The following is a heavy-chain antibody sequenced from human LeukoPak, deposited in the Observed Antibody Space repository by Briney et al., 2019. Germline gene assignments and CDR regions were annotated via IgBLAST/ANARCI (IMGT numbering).Heavy chain of an antibody. Sequence: ASVKVSCKASGYTFTSYDINWVRQATGRGLEWMGWMNPNSGNTGYAQKFQGRVTMTRNTSISTAYMELSSLRSEDTAVYYCARGRGYYGSGSYCNWFDPWGQGTLVTVSS. CDR3: ARGRGYYGSGSYCNWFDP. D-gene: IGHD3-10*01. V-gene: IGHV1-8*01. CDR1: GYTFTSYD. J-gene: IGHJ5*02. CDR2: MNPNSGNT.